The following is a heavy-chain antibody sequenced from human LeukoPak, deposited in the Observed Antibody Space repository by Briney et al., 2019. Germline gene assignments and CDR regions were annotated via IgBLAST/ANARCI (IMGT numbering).Heavy chain of an antibody. CDR2: ISGSSGST. D-gene: IGHD6-13*01. CDR3: ARIAAAGEFDY. CDR1: GFTFSSYA. V-gene: IGHV3-23*01. J-gene: IGHJ4*02. Sequence: GGSLRLSCAASGFTFSSYAMSWVRQAPGKGLEWVSAISGSSGSTYYADSLKGRFTISRDNSKNTLYLQMNSLRAEDTAVYYCARIAAAGEFDYWGQGTLVTVSS.